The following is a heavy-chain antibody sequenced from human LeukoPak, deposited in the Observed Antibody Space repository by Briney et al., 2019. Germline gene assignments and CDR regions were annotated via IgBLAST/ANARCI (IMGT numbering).Heavy chain of an antibody. CDR1: GGSISGSTYY. CDR3: ARHTTVSPLYFDY. J-gene: IGHJ4*02. D-gene: IGHD4-11*01. CDR2: LYYTGST. Sequence: SETLSLTCTVSGGSISGSTYYWGWIRQPPGKRLEWIGSLYYTGSTYYNPSLKSRVTVPVDTSKNQFSLKLHSVTAADTAVYYCARHTTVSPLYFDYWGQGTLVTVSS. V-gene: IGHV4-39*01.